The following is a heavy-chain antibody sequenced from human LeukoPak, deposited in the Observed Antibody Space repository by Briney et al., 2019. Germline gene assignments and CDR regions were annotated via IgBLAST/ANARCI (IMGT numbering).Heavy chain of an antibody. CDR3: AREIGYGMDV. D-gene: IGHD3-22*01. CDR2: MWFDGSNE. Sequence: GRCLRLSYAAAGFIASNYGMHWVRLAPGKGLEWVAVMWFDGSNEFYADSVKGRFTISRDNSKNTVSLQMNSLRAEDTALYYCAREIGYGMDVWGQGTTVTVSS. CDR1: GFIASNYG. J-gene: IGHJ6*02. V-gene: IGHV3-33*01.